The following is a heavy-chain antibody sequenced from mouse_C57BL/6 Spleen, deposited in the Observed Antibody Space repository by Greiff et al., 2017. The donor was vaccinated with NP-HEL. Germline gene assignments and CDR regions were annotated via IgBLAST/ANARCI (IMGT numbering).Heavy chain of an antibody. CDR3: ARRSYDYDGGAWFAY. CDR2: ISSGSSTI. D-gene: IGHD2-4*01. V-gene: IGHV5-17*01. Sequence: DVMLVESGGGLVKPGGSLKLSCAASGFTFSDYGMHWVRQAPEKGLEWVAYISSGSSTIYYADTVKGRFTISRDNAKNTLFLQMTSLRSEDTAMYYCARRSYDYDGGAWFAYWGQGTLVTVSA. J-gene: IGHJ3*01. CDR1: GFTFSDYG.